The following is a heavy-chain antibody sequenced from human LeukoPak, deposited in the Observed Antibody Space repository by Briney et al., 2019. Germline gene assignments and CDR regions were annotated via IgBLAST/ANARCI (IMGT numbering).Heavy chain of an antibody. Sequence: GGCLMLCCATSGFTFSSYSMNWVRQAPGKGLEWLSYISRSSTTIYNADSIKGRFTISRDNAKNSLYLQMNSLRDEDTAVYYCASGAVTYAFDIWGQGTMVTVSS. V-gene: IGHV3-48*02. CDR3: ASGAVTYAFDI. D-gene: IGHD4/OR15-4a*01. CDR2: ISRSSTTI. CDR1: GFTFSSYS. J-gene: IGHJ3*02.